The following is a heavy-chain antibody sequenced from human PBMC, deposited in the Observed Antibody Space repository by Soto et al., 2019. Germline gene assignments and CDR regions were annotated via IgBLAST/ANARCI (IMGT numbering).Heavy chain of an antibody. CDR2: IWNDGNGY. D-gene: IGHD6-13*01. Sequence: PGGSLRLSCAASGFTFNNYGMHWVRQAPGKGLEWVAVIWNDGNGYYYANSVKGRFTISRDNSKNTLYLQMSSLRAEDTAVYYCARRQISPPTRGAASARGAMGVCGQGNTVNVSS. V-gene: IGHV3-33*01. CDR3: ARRQISPPTRGAASARGAMGV. J-gene: IGHJ6*02. CDR1: GFTFNNYG.